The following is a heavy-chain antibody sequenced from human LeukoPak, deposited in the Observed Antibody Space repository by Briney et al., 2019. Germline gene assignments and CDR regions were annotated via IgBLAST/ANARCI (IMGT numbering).Heavy chain of an antibody. D-gene: IGHD3-3*01. V-gene: IGHV1-2*02. CDR2: INPNSGGT. CDR3: ARAGAGAYDFWSGYSYYFDY. J-gene: IGHJ4*02. CDR1: GYTFTGYY. Sequence: ASVKVSCKASGYTFTGYYMHWVRQAPGQGLEWMGWINPNSGGTNYAQKFQGRVTVTRDTSISTAYMELSRLRSDDTAVYYCARAGAGAYDFWSGYSYYFDYRGQGTLVTVSS.